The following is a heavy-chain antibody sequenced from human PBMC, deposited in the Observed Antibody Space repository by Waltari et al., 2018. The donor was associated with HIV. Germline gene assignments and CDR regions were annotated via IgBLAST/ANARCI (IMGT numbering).Heavy chain of an antibody. V-gene: IGHV4-4*07. CDR1: GGSMTRYY. J-gene: IGHJ5*02. CDR2: ISTRGTT. D-gene: IGHD4-17*01. Sequence: QVQLQESGPGLVKPSETLSLTCTVSGGSMTRYYWNWLRQPAGKGLEWIGRISTRGTTYYNPSLRSRVILSVDTSKTQFNLNLYSVTAADAAVYYCARGDYDDYGGRNWFDPWGQGTLVTVSS. CDR3: ARGDYDDYGGRNWFDP.